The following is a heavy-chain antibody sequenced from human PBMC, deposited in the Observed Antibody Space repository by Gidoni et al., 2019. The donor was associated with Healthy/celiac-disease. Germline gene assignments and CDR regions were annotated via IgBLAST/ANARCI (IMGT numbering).Heavy chain of an antibody. CDR2: IYYSGST. CDR3: ARVRRRRDGYNYGAFDY. CDR1: GGSISSYY. J-gene: IGHJ4*02. V-gene: IGHV4-59*01. Sequence: QVQLQESGPGLVKPSATLSLTCTVSGGSISSYYWSWIRQPPGKGLEWIGYIYYSGSTNYNPSLKSRVTISVDTSKNKLTLKLSSVTAADTAVYYCARVRRRRDGYNYGAFDYWGQGTLVTVSS. D-gene: IGHD5-12*01.